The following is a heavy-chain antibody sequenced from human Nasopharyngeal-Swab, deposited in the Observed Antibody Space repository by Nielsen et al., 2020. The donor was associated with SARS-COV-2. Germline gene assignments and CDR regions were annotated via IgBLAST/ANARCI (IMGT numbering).Heavy chain of an antibody. CDR3: ARAEGGTLWHRGMDV. D-gene: IGHD3-10*01. CDR1: GGSISSGSYY. CDR2: IYTSGST. Sequence: SETLSLTCTVSGGSISSGSYYWSWIRQPAGKGLEWIGRIYTSGSTNYNPSLKSRVTISVDTSKNQFSLKLSSVTAADTAVYYCARAEGGTLWHRGMDVWGQGTTVTVSS. J-gene: IGHJ6*02. V-gene: IGHV4-61*02.